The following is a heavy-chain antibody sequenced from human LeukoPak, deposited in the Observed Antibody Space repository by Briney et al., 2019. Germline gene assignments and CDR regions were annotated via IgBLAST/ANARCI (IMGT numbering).Heavy chain of an antibody. Sequence: SVKVSCKASGGTFSSYAISWVRQAPGQGLEWMGGIIPIFGTPNYAQKFQGRVTITAEKSTSTTYMELSSLRSEDTAVYYCARGSQQWLPRDYWGQGTLVTVSS. J-gene: IGHJ4*02. CDR1: GGTFSSYA. CDR2: IIPIFGTP. D-gene: IGHD6-19*01. V-gene: IGHV1-69*06. CDR3: ARGSQQWLPRDY.